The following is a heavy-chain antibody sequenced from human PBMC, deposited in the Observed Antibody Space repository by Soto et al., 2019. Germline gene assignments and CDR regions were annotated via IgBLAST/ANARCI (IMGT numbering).Heavy chain of an antibody. CDR1: GGSISSGGYY. CDR3: ARGRGGNSINWFDP. J-gene: IGHJ5*02. D-gene: IGHD2-21*02. V-gene: IGHV4-31*03. Sequence: QVQLQESGPGLVKPSQTLSLTCTVSGGSISSGGYYWSWIRQHPGKGLEWIGYIYYSGSTYYNPSLKSRVTISVDTSKNQFSLKLSSVTDADTAVYYCARGRGGNSINWFDPWGQGTLVTVSS. CDR2: IYYSGST.